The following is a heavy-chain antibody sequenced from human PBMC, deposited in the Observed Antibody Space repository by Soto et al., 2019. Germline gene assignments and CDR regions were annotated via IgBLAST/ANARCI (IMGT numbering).Heavy chain of an antibody. CDR1: GFALTDNY. Sequence: QVQLVESGGGLVEPGGSLRLSCTGSGFALTDNYMTWIRQAPGKGREWVSYSSSSGAYINYGDSVNGRFTISSDNAYNSLDLQMASLRAEDTAVYLCAKSSGRRQVGRYDYGLDVWGQGTTVTVSS. D-gene: IGHD2-15*01. V-gene: IGHV3-11*06. CDR2: SSSSGAYI. J-gene: IGHJ6*02. CDR3: AKSSGRRQVGRYDYGLDV.